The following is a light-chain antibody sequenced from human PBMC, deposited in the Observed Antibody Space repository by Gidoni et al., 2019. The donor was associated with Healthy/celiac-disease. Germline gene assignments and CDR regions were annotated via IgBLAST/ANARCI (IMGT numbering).Light chain of an antibody. CDR2: KDS. Sequence: SYEVTQPPSVSVSPGQTARITCSGDALPKQYAYWYQQKPGQAPLLVIYKDSERPSGIPERFSGSSSGTTVTLTISGVQAEDEADYYCQSADSSGTYHVFGTGTKVTVL. CDR3: QSADSSGTYHV. V-gene: IGLV3-25*03. J-gene: IGLJ1*01. CDR1: ALPKQY.